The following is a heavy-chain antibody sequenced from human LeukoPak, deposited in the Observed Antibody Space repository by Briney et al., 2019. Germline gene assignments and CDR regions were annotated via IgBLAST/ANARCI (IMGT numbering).Heavy chain of an antibody. J-gene: IGHJ5*02. D-gene: IGHD1-14*01. CDR1: GYTFTGYY. CDR2: INPNSGGT. CDR3: ARSPGPLVDWFDP. Sequence: ASVKVSCKASGYTFTGYYMHWVRQAPGRGLEWMGWINPNSGGTNYAQKFQGRVTMTRDTSISTAYMELSRLRSDDTAVYYCARSPGPLVDWFDPWGQGTLVTVSS. V-gene: IGHV1-2*02.